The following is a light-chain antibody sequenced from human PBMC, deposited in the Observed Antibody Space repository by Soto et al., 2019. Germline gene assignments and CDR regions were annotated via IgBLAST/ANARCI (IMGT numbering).Light chain of an antibody. Sequence: QSALTQPPSASGSPGQSVIISGTGTYSDVGGSNYVSWYQQHPGKAPKLVIYEVIQRPSGVPDRFSGSRSGNTASLTVSRLQAEDEADYYCSSNVVGTNLKIFGGGTKLTVL. J-gene: IGLJ2*01. CDR3: SSNVVGTNLKI. CDR2: EVI. CDR1: YSDVGGSNY. V-gene: IGLV2-8*01.